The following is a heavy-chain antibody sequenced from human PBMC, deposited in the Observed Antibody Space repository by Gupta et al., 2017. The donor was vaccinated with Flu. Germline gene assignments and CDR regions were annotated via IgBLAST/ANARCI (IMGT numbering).Heavy chain of an antibody. D-gene: IGHD1-1*01. CDR1: GFSLSTYGVG. J-gene: IGHJ3*02. V-gene: IGHV2-5*02. CDR3: AHRRGGYNWNDAAFDI. Sequence: QITLKESGPTLVKPTQTLTLTCTFSGFSLSTYGVGVGWIRQPPGKALECLALIYWDNDKRYSPSLRSRLTITKDTSTNQVVLTMTNMDPVDTATYYCAHRRGGYNWNDAAFDIWGQGTIVTVSS. CDR2: IYWDNDK.